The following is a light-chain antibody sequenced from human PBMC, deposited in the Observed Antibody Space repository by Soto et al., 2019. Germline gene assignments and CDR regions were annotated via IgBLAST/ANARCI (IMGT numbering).Light chain of an antibody. J-gene: IGKJ1*01. CDR2: LGS. CDR3: MQALQTPWT. Sequence: DNVMTQSPLSLPVTPGEPASISCRSSQSLLHSNGYNYLDWYLQKPGQSPQLLIYLGSNRASGVPDRFSGSGSGTDFTLKISRVEAEDVGVYYCMQALQTPWTFGQGTKVEIK. V-gene: IGKV2-28*01. CDR1: QSLLHSNGYNY.